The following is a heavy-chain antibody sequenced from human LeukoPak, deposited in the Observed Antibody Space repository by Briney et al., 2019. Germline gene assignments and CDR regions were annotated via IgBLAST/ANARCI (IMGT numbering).Heavy chain of an antibody. CDR1: GFSFSIYW. V-gene: IGHV3-7*01. Sequence: GGSLRLSCAASGFSFSIYWMSWVRQAPGQGLEWVANINQGGSETYYVDSVKGRFTISRDNAKNSLFLQLNSLRTEDTAVYYCARSPGVGTVDYWGQGSLVTVSS. CDR3: ARSPGVGTVDY. J-gene: IGHJ4*02. CDR2: INQGGSET. D-gene: IGHD3-3*01.